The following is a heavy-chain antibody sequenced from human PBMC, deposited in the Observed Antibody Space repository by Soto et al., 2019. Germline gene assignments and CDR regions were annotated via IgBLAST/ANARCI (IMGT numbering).Heavy chain of an antibody. V-gene: IGHV3-23*01. CDR3: ASEGDILTGYHL. D-gene: IGHD3-9*01. J-gene: IGHJ5*02. Sequence: QPGGSLRLSCAASGFRFNTYAMSWVRQAPGKGLEWVSSISASGSNTYYADSVQDRFTISRDNFRLTLDLHMNNLRAEDTAVYYCASEGDILTGYHLWGQGTLVTVSS. CDR2: ISASGSNT. CDR1: GFRFNTYA.